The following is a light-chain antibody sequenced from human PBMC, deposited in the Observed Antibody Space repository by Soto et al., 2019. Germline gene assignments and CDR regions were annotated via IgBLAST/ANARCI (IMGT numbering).Light chain of an antibody. J-gene: IGKJ5*01. V-gene: IGKV3-20*01. CDR2: GAS. Sequence: EIVLTQSPGTLSLSPGERATLSCRASQSVSNSYLAWYQQKPGQAPRLLMYGASNRATGIPDRFSGSGSETDFTLTISRLEPADFAVYYCQQYGTTRITFGQGTRLEIK. CDR3: QQYGTTRIT. CDR1: QSVSNSY.